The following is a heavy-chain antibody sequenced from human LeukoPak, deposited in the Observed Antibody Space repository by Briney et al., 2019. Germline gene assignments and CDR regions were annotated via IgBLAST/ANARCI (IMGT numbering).Heavy chain of an antibody. J-gene: IGHJ4*02. CDR1: GGSISSYY. D-gene: IGHD5-18*01. CDR3: ARRIQLWSSPFFDY. Sequence: SETLSLTCTVSGGSISSYYWSWIRQPPGKGLEWIGYIYYSGSTNYNPSLKSRVTISVDTSKNQFSLKLSSVTAADTAVYYCARRIQLWSSPFFDYWGQGTLVTVSS. CDR2: IYYSGST. V-gene: IGHV4-59*01.